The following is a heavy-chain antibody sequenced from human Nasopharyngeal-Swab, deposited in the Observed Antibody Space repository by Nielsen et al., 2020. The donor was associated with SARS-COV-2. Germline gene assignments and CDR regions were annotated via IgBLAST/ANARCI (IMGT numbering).Heavy chain of an antibody. V-gene: IGHV3-23*01. D-gene: IGHD1-26*01. CDR3: ARSEGWYSGSYGADY. J-gene: IGHJ4*02. Sequence: EFLKISCAASGFTFSSYAMSWVRQAPGKGLEWVSAISGSGGSTYYADSVKGRFTIPIDNATNSLYLQMNSLRAGDTAVYYGARSEGWYSGSYGADYWGQGTLVTVSS. CDR1: GFTFSSYA. CDR2: ISGSGGST.